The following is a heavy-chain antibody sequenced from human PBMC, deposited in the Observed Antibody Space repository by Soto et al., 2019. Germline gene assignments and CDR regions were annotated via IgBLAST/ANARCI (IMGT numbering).Heavy chain of an antibody. CDR2: IYPSGRT. Sequence: QVQLQESGPGLVRSSETLSLTCTVSGGSIRNYYWAWIRQSAGKGLEWIGRIYPSGRTHYNPSLTGRVTMSIDTSKNQFSLRLTSVTAADTATYYCARDYDVNTALDYWYFDLWGRGTLVTVSS. V-gene: IGHV4-4*07. J-gene: IGHJ2*01. D-gene: IGHD5-18*01. CDR1: GGSIRNYY. CDR3: ARDYDVNTALDYWYFDL.